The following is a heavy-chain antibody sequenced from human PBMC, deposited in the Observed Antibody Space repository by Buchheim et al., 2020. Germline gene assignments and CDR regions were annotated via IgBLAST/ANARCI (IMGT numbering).Heavy chain of an antibody. CDR1: GFTFSSYS. Sequence: EVQLVESGGGLVQPGGSLRLSCAASGFTFSSYSMNWVRQAPGKGLEWVSYISSSSSTIYYADSVKGRFTISRDNAKNSLYLQMNSLRAEDTAVYYCARGVAWELELRIKNWFDPWGQGTL. J-gene: IGHJ5*02. D-gene: IGHD1-7*01. CDR3: ARGVAWELELRIKNWFDP. V-gene: IGHV3-48*01. CDR2: ISSSSSTI.